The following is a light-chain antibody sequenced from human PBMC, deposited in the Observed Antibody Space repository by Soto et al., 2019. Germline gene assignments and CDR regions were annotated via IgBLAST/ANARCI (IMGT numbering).Light chain of an antibody. CDR1: EGLVFSDGNTY. V-gene: IGKV2-30*01. J-gene: IGKJ1*01. CDR2: KVS. CDR3: AQGTHWPRT. Sequence: DVVMTQSPLFLPVTLGQPASISCRSSEGLVFSDGNTYLSWLQQRPGQSPRRLIYKVSNRGSGVPDRFSGSGSGTDFTLKISRVEAEDVGLYYCAQGTHWPRTFGQGTKVDIK.